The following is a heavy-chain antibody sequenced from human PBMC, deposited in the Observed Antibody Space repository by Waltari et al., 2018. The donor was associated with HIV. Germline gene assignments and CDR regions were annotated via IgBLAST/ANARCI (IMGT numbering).Heavy chain of an antibody. CDR2: IYYRGST. J-gene: IGHJ3*02. D-gene: IGHD1-26*01. CDR3: ARGGYSGSYRDAFDI. CDR1: GGSISSYY. Sequence: QVQLQESGPGLVKPSETLSLTCTVSGGSISSYYWSWIRQPPGKGMEWIGYIYYRGSTNYNPSRKSRVTISVDTSKNQFSLKRSSVTAADTAVYYCARGGYSGSYRDAFDIWGQGTMVTVSS. V-gene: IGHV4-59*01.